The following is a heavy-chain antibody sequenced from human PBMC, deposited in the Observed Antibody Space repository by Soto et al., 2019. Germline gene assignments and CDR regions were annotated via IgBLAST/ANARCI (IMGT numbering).Heavy chain of an antibody. J-gene: IGHJ6*02. CDR3: ARREYGMYV. Sequence: QVQLQESGPGLVKPSGTLSLTCVVSGGSITSSHWWSWVRQTPGKGLEWIGEIFHIGHTNYNPSLKGRVTISLDQSKNQFSLKMTSMTAADTAVFYCARREYGMYVWGQGTTVTVSS. CDR1: GGSITSSHW. V-gene: IGHV4-4*02. CDR2: IFHIGHT.